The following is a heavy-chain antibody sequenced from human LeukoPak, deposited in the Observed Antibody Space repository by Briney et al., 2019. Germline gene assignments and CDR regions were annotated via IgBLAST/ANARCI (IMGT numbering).Heavy chain of an antibody. D-gene: IGHD2-15*01. CDR2: IYYSGST. CDR1: GGSISSYY. J-gene: IGHJ4*02. Sequence: PSETLSLTCTVSGGSISSYYWSWIRQPPGKGLEWIGSIYYSGSTYYNPSLKSRVTISVDTSKNQFSLKLSSVTAADTAVYYCALSAADCSGGSCYRPYFDYWGQGTLVTVSS. CDR3: ALSAADCSGGSCYRPYFDY. V-gene: IGHV4-59*04.